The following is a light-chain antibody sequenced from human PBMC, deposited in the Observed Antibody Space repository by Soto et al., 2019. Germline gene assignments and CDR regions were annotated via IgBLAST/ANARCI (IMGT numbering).Light chain of an antibody. CDR1: QSVSSSH. CDR2: GAS. J-gene: IGKJ3*01. V-gene: IGKV3-20*01. Sequence: EIVLTQSPGTLSLSPGERATLSCRASQSVSSSHLAWYQQKPGQAPRLLISGASSRATGIPDRFSGSGSGTDFILTISRVEPEDFAVYYCQQFGTSSLVTFGPGTKVDIK. CDR3: QQFGTSSLVT.